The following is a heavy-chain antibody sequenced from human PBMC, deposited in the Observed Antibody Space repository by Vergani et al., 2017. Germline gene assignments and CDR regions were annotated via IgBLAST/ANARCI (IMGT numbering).Heavy chain of an antibody. V-gene: IGHV4-30-4*08. CDR2: IYYSGST. CDR3: ARGAGSAYYDFWSGYYFPDY. CDR1: GGSISSGDYY. D-gene: IGHD3-3*01. J-gene: IGHJ4*02. Sequence: QVQLQESGPGLVKPSQTLSLTCTVSGGSISSGDYYWSWIRQPPGKGLEWIGYIYYSGSTYYNPSLKSRVTISGDTSKSQFSLKLSSVTAADTAVYYCARGAGSAYYDFWSGYYFPDYWGQGTLVTVSS.